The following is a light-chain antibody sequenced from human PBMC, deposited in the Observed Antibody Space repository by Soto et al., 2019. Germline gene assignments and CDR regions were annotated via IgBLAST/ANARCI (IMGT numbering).Light chain of an antibody. Sequence: QSALTQPASVSGSPGQSIAISCTGTSSDVGAYDYVSWYQQHPGKAPKLMIYDVNYRPSGVSNRFSGSKSGNTASLTISVLQDEDEADYYCSSYTSISSVIFGGGTKVTVL. V-gene: IGLV2-14*01. CDR1: SSDVGAYDY. J-gene: IGLJ2*01. CDR3: SSYTSISSVI. CDR2: DVN.